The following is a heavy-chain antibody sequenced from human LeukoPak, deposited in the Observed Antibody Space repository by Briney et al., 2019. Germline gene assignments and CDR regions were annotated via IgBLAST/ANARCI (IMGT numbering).Heavy chain of an antibody. Sequence: SETLSLTCTVSGGSISSYYWSWIRQPPGKGLEWIGYIYYTGSTNYNPSLKSRVTMSVDTSKNQFSLRLSSVTAADTGVYYCARDLGFATAADAFDIWGQGTMVTVSS. CDR3: ARDLGFATAADAFDI. D-gene: IGHD6-13*01. V-gene: IGHV4-59*01. CDR1: GGSISSYY. J-gene: IGHJ3*02. CDR2: IYYTGST.